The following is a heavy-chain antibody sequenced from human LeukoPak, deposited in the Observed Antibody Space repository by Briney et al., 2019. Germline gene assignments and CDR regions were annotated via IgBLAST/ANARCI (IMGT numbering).Heavy chain of an antibody. D-gene: IGHD3-10*01. V-gene: IGHV5-51*01. CDR1: GYGFTSYW. Sequence: GESLKISCKGSGYGFTSYWIGWVRQMPGKGLEWMGIIYPDESDTRYSPSFQGQVTASADKSISTAYLQWSSLKASDTAMYYCARGFGEFRFDYWGQGTLVTVSS. CDR3: ARGFGEFRFDY. J-gene: IGHJ4*02. CDR2: IYPDESDT.